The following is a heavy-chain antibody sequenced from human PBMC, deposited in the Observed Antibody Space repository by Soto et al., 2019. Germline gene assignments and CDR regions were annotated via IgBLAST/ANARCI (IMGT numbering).Heavy chain of an antibody. V-gene: IGHV3-48*01. J-gene: IGHJ3*02. Sequence: GGSLRLSCAASGFTFSSYSMNWVRQAPGKGLEWVSYISSSSSTIYYADSVKGRFTISRDNSKNTLYLQMNSLRAEDTAVYYCAKDRYCSGGSCYSEWAFDIWGQGTMVTVSS. D-gene: IGHD2-15*01. CDR1: GFTFSSYS. CDR3: AKDRYCSGGSCYSEWAFDI. CDR2: ISSSSSTI.